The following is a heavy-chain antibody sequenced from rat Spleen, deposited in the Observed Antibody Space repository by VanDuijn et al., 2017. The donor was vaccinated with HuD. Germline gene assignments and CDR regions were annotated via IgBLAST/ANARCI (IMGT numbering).Heavy chain of an antibody. CDR1: GFIFSDFH. D-gene: IGHD4-6*01. CDR3: TRDRILRSTGFDY. CDR2: IDYDGSSI. V-gene: IGHV5-20*01. Sequence: EVQLVESGGGLVQPGRSLKISCAASGFIFSDFHLAWVRQAPTKGLEWVASIDYDGSSIYYRDSVKGRFTVSRDNAKSNLYLQMDSLRSEDSATYYCTRDRILRSTGFDYWGQGVMVTVSS. J-gene: IGHJ2*01.